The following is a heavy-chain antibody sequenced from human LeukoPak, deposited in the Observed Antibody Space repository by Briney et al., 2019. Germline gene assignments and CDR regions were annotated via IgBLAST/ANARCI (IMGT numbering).Heavy chain of an antibody. CDR1: GYTFTGYY. CDR2: MNPNSGNT. Sequence: ASVKVSCKASGYTFTGYYMHWVRQATGQGLEWMGWMNPNSGNTGYAQKFQGRVTMTRNTSISTAYMELSSLRSEDTAVYYCARGGLSSGYFYWGQGTLVTVSS. D-gene: IGHD3-22*01. J-gene: IGHJ4*02. CDR3: ARGGLSSGYFY. V-gene: IGHV1-8*02.